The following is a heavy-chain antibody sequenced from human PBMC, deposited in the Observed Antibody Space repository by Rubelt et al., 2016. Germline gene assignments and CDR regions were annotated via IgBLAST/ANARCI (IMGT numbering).Heavy chain of an antibody. J-gene: IGHJ4*02. V-gene: IGHV1-18*01. Sequence: QVQLVQSGPEVEKPGASVKVSCKASGYTFISYGISWIRQAPGQGLEWMGWISAYDGNTNYAQKGQGGVTRTTDTSTGTAYMELRSLRSDDTAVYYCAREPRSHVSDWYPVVPRLDHWGQGTLVTVSS. D-gene: IGHD6-19*01. CDR2: ISAYDGNT. CDR3: AREPRSHVSDWYPVVPRLDH. CDR1: GYTFISYG.